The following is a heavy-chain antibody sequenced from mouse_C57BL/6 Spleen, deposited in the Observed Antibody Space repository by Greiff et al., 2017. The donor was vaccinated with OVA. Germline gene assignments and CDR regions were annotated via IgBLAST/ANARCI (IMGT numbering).Heavy chain of an antibody. CDR2: INYDGSST. Sequence: EVQRVESEGGLVQPGSSMKLSCTASGFTFSDYYMAWVRQVPEKGLEWVANINYDGSSTYYLDSLKSRFIISRDNAKNILYLQMSSLKSEDTATYYCARHYSNYDWYFDVWGTGTTVTVSS. D-gene: IGHD2-5*01. CDR1: GFTFSDYY. J-gene: IGHJ1*03. V-gene: IGHV5-16*01. CDR3: ARHYSNYDWYFDV.